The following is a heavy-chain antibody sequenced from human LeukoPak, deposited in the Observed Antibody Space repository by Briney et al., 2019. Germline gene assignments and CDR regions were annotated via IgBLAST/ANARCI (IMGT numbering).Heavy chain of an antibody. Sequence: SETLSLTCTVSGDSISRPIYYWGWIRQTPGQGLEWIGSAYYTGSTYYNPSLKSRVTISVDTSKNQFSLKLSSVTAADTAVYYCARLHYGGNYGYYYYYMDVWGKGTTVTISS. D-gene: IGHD4-23*01. J-gene: IGHJ6*03. CDR1: GDSISRPIYY. CDR2: AYYTGST. V-gene: IGHV4-39*01. CDR3: ARLHYGGNYGYYYYYMDV.